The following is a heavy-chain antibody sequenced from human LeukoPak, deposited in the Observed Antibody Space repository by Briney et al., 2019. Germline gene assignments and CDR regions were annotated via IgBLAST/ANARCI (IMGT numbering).Heavy chain of an antibody. CDR1: GFTFSDYA. Sequence: PGGSLRLSCSVSGFTFSDYAFNWVRQAPGKGLKYVSAISSNGGGTYYADSVKGRFTISRDNSKNTLYLQMSSLGGEDTAVYYCVRRCSGWCLDYWGQGTLVVVSS. V-gene: IGHV3-64D*06. CDR3: VRRCSGWCLDY. CDR2: ISSNGGGT. J-gene: IGHJ4*02. D-gene: IGHD6-19*01.